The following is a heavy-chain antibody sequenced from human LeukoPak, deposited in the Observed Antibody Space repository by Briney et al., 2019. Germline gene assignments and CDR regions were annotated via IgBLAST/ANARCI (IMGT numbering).Heavy chain of an antibody. CDR1: VFTFSSYW. Sequence: GGSLRLSCAASVFTFSSYWMHWVRQVPGKGLVWVSRINSDGSSTSYADSVKGRFTISRDNAKNTLHVQMNSLRAEDTAVYYCSTGSGHAFDIWGRGTMVTVSS. V-gene: IGHV3-74*01. D-gene: IGHD3-10*01. CDR3: STGSGHAFDI. J-gene: IGHJ3*02. CDR2: INSDGSST.